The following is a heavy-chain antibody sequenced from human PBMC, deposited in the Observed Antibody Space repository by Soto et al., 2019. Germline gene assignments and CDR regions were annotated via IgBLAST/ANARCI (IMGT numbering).Heavy chain of an antibody. J-gene: IGHJ5*02. CDR1: GYTFTSYD. CDR3: ARGRYCSGGSCYGFGGLDWFDP. V-gene: IGHV1-8*01. CDR2: MNPNSGNT. D-gene: IGHD2-15*01. Sequence: EASVKVSCKASGYTFTSYDINWVRQATGQGLEWMGWMNPNSGNTGYAQKFQGRVTMTRNTSISTAYMELSSLRSEDTAVYYCARGRYCSGGSCYGFGGLDWFDPWGQGTLVTVSS.